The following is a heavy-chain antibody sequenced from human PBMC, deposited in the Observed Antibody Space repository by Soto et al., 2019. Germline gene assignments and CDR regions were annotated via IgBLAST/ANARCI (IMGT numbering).Heavy chain of an antibody. CDR3: ARGDYVWGSYRYNWDYYGMDV. D-gene: IGHD3-16*02. J-gene: IGHJ6*02. V-gene: IGHV4-4*07. CDR1: GGSISRYY. CDR2: IYTSGST. Sequence: PSETLSLTCTVSGGSISRYYWSWIRQPAGKGLEWIGRIYTSGSTNYNPSLRSRVTMSVDTSKNQSSLKLSSVTAADTAVYYCARGDYVWGSYRYNWDYYGMDVWGQGTTVTVSS.